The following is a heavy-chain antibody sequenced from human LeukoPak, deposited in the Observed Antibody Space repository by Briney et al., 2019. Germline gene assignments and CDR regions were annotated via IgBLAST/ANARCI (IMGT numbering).Heavy chain of an antibody. D-gene: IGHD2-2*01. CDR2: IYASGSI. V-gene: IGHV4-4*07. CDR3: ARGRGRYCSSTSCRNWFDP. CDR1: GGSISSYY. J-gene: IGHJ5*02. Sequence: SETLSLTCTVSGGSISSYYWSWIRQPAGKGLEWIGRIYASGSINYNPSLKSRVTISVDTSKNQFSLKLSSVTAADTAVYYCARGRGRYCSSTSCRNWFDPWGQGTLVTVSS.